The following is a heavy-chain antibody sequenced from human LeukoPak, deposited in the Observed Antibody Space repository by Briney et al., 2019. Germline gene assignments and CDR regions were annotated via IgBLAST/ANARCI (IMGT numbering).Heavy chain of an antibody. CDR1: GFTFSNAW. V-gene: IGHV3-23*01. Sequence: GGSLRLSCAASGFTFSNAWMSWVRQAPGKGLEWVSAISGSGGSTYYADSVKGRFTISRDNSKNTLYLQMNSLRAEDTAVYYCAKALYSGYDSHYYYYMDVWGKGTTVTVSS. D-gene: IGHD5-12*01. J-gene: IGHJ6*03. CDR2: ISGSGGST. CDR3: AKALYSGYDSHYYYYMDV.